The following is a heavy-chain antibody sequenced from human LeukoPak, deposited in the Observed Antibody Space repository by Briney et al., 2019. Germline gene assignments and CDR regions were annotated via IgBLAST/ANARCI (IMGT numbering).Heavy chain of an antibody. CDR1: GYTSTSYA. V-gene: IGHV1-3*01. Sequence: ASVKVSCKASGYTSTSYAMHCVRQAPGQRLEWMGWINAGNGNTKYSQKFQGRVTITRDTSASTVYMELSSLRSEDTAVYYCARSRVGYSYEDYWGQGTLVTVSS. J-gene: IGHJ4*02. CDR2: INAGNGNT. D-gene: IGHD5-18*01. CDR3: ARSRVGYSYEDY.